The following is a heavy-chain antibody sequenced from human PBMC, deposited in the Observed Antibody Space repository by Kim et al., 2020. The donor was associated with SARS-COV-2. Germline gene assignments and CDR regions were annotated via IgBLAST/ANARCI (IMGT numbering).Heavy chain of an antibody. CDR3: ASPITMVRGVTPP. CDR1: GGSFSGYY. J-gene: IGHJ5*02. Sequence: SETLSLTCAVYGGSFSGYYWSWIRQPPGKGLEWIGEINHSGSTNYNPSLKSRVTISVDTSKNQFSLKLSSVTAADTAVYYCASPITMVRGVTPPWGQGTLVTVSS. D-gene: IGHD3-10*01. CDR2: INHSGST. V-gene: IGHV4-34*01.